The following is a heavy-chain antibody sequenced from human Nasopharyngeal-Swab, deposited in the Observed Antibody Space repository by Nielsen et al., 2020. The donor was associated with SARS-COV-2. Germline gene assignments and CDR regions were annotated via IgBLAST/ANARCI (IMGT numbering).Heavy chain of an antibody. V-gene: IGHV3-23*01. D-gene: IGHD3-22*01. J-gene: IGHJ3*02. Sequence: GASLQISCAASGFTFSNAWMSWVRQAPGKGLEWVSAISGSGGSTYYADSVKGRFTISRDNSKNTLYLQMNSLRAEDTAVYYCAKDILPGRYDRTYDAFDIWGQGTMVTVSS. CDR2: ISGSGGST. CDR3: AKDILPGRYDRTYDAFDI. CDR1: GFTFSNAW.